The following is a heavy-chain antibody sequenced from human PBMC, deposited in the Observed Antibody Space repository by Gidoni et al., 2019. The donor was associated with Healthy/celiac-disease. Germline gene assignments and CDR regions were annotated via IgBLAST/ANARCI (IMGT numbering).Heavy chain of an antibody. CDR3: ARDAHSSSWPPNLNWFDP. Sequence: QVQLVQSGAEVKKPGASVNVSCKSSGSTFTSYGISWVRQAPGQGLEWMGWISAYNGNTNYAQKLQGRVTMTTDTSTSTAYMELRSLRSDDTAVYYCARDAHSSSWPPNLNWFDPWGQGTLVTVSS. CDR1: GSTFTSYG. V-gene: IGHV1-18*01. CDR2: ISAYNGNT. J-gene: IGHJ5*02. D-gene: IGHD6-13*01.